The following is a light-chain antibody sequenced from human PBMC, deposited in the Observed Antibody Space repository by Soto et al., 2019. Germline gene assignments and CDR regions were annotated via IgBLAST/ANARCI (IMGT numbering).Light chain of an antibody. CDR1: QSVSSN. CDR2: GAS. Sequence: EIVMTQSPATLSVSPGERATLSCRASQSVSSNLAWYQQTPGQAPRLLIYGASTRATGIPARFSGSGSGTDLTLTIRRLQSEDFAVYYCQQYNNWPPWTFGQGTKVEIK. J-gene: IGKJ1*01. CDR3: QQYNNWPPWT. V-gene: IGKV3-15*01.